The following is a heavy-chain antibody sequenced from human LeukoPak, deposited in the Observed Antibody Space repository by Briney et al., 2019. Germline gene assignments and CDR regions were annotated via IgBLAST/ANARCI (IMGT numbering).Heavy chain of an antibody. Sequence: ASVKVSCKASGYIFTNYDINWVRQATGQGLEWMGWMNPDSGNTGYVKKFQGRVTMTRNTSISTAYMELSSLGSEDTAVYYCAIVATIDYWGQGTLVTVSS. CDR3: AIVATIDY. D-gene: IGHD5-12*01. CDR1: GYIFTNYD. J-gene: IGHJ4*02. V-gene: IGHV1-8*01. CDR2: MNPDSGNT.